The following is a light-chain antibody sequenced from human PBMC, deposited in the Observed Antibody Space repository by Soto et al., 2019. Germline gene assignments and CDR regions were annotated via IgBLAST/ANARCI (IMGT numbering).Light chain of an antibody. CDR1: QSVSSSY. CDR3: QQYGSSPALT. J-gene: IGKJ4*01. V-gene: IGKV3-20*01. Sequence: EIVLTQSPGTLSLSPRERTTNSCRASQSVSSSYLAWYQQKPGQAPRLLIYGASSRATGIPDRFSGSGSGTDFTLTISRLEPEDFAVYYCQQYGSSPALTFGGGTKVDIK. CDR2: GAS.